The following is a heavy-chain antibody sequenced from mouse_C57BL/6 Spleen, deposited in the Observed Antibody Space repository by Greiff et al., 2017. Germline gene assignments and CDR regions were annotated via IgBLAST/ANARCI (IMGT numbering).Heavy chain of an antibody. V-gene: IGHV5-16*01. J-gene: IGHJ1*03. D-gene: IGHD1-1*01. CDR3: ARGGGTVVATEYFDV. CDR2: INYDGSST. CDR1: GFTFSDYY. Sequence: DVKLVESEGGLVQPGSSMKLSCTASGFTFSDYYMAWVRQVPEKGLEWVANINYDGSSTYYLDSLKSRFIISRDNAKNILYLQMRSLKSEDTATYYCARGGGTVVATEYFDVWGTGTTVTVSS.